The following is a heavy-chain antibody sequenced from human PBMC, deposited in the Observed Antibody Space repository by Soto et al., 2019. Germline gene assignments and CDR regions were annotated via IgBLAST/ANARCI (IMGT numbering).Heavy chain of an antibody. Sequence: EVQLLESGGGLAQPGGSLRLSCAASGFTFSSYDLSWVRQAPGKGLEWVSLISGSGDVTTYADSVTGRFTISRDNSKNTLYLQMNSLRAEDTAVYYCAPTGFDYWGQGTLVTVSS. CDR2: ISGSGDVT. J-gene: IGHJ4*02. V-gene: IGHV3-23*01. CDR1: GFTFSSYD. CDR3: APTGFDY. D-gene: IGHD1-1*01.